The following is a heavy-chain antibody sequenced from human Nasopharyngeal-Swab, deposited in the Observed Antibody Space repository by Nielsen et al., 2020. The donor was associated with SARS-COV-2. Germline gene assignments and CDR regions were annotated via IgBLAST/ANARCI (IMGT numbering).Heavy chain of an antibody. CDR1: GFTFSTYT. Sequence: GASLKISCAASGFTFSTYTMHWVRQAPGKGLEWVAVTSSDVTNKFYADSVRGRFTISRDDSKNTLYLQMNSLTAQDTAVYYCAREEEVIAATPRSHYYGMDVWGQGTTVTVSS. CDR2: TSSDVTNK. CDR3: AREEEVIAATPRSHYYGMDV. J-gene: IGHJ6*02. V-gene: IGHV3-30*04. D-gene: IGHD2-15*01.